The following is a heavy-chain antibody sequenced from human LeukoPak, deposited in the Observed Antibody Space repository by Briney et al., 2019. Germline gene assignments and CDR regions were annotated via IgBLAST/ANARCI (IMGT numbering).Heavy chain of an antibody. J-gene: IGHJ5*02. CDR1: GFDFKTYN. Sequence: GGSLRLSCVASGFDFKTYNMNWVRQAPGKGLVWVSRIDTDGSITSYADSVKGRFTISRDNAKNTLYLQMNSLRAEDTAVCYCASQYCSSTSCYSRGPFDPWGQGTLVTVSS. D-gene: IGHD2-2*01. CDR2: IDTDGSIT. CDR3: ASQYCSSTSCYSRGPFDP. V-gene: IGHV3-74*01.